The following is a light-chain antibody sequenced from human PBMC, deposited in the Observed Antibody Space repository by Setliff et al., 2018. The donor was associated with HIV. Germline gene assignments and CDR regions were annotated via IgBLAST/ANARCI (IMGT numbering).Light chain of an antibody. V-gene: IGLV2-8*01. Sequence: QSVLTQPPSASGSPGQSVTISCTGTSSDVGGYNYVSWYQQYPGKAPKLMIYEVSKRPSGVPDRFSGSKSGNTASLTVSGLQAEDEADYYCSSYVGSNNFRVFGTGTRSPS. CDR1: SSDVGGYNY. J-gene: IGLJ1*01. CDR2: EVS. CDR3: SSYVGSNNFRV.